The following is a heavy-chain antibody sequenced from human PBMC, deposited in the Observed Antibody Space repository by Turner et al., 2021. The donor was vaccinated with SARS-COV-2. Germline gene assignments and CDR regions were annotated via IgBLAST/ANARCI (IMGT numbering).Heavy chain of an antibody. D-gene: IGHD1-7*01. Sequence: QVQLVESGGGVVQPGRSLRLSCAASGFTFSSYAMHWVRQAPGKGLEWVAVISYAGSNKFYADSVKGRFTISRDNSKNTLYLQMNSLRAEDTAVYYCASLTGTTTHYGMDVWGQGTTVTVSS. CDR2: ISYAGSNK. CDR1: GFTFSSYA. V-gene: IGHV3-30*14. CDR3: ASLTGTTTHYGMDV. J-gene: IGHJ6*02.